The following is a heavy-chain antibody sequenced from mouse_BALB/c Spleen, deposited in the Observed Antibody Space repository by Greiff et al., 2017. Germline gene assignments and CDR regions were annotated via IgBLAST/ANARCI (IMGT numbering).Heavy chain of an antibody. J-gene: IGHJ2*01. CDR1: GYSFTSYY. CDR3: EGGYYFDY. V-gene: IGHV1-66*01. Sequence: QVQLKQSGPELVKPRASVKISCKASGYSFTSYYIHWVKQRPGQGLEWIGWIFPGSGNTKYNEKFKGKATLTADTSSSTAYMQLSSLTSEDSAVYFCEGGYYFDYWGQGTTLTVSS. CDR2: IFPGSGNT.